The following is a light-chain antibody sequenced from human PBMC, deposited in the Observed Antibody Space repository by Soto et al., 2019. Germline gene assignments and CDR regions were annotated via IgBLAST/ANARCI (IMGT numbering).Light chain of an antibody. V-gene: IGLV2-14*03. Sequence: QSALTQPASVSGSPGQSITISCTGTSSDIGGYNYVSWYQQYPGKAPKLLIYDVSDRPSGVSSRFSGSKSGNTASLTISGLQAEDESDYYCSSYSGSGTLVVFGGGTKLTVL. CDR1: SSDIGGYNY. J-gene: IGLJ2*01. CDR3: SSYSGSGTLVV. CDR2: DVS.